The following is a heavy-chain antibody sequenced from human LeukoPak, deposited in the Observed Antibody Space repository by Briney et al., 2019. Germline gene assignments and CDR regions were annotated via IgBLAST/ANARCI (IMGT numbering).Heavy chain of an antibody. Sequence: PGGSLRLSCAASGFTFSSYWMSWVRQAPGKGLEWVSSISSSSSYIYYADSVKGRFTISRDNAKNSLYLQMNSLRAEDTAVYYCARDQGYSSSWYPAFDYWGQGTLVTVSS. J-gene: IGHJ4*02. V-gene: IGHV3-21*01. D-gene: IGHD6-13*01. CDR2: ISSSSSYI. CDR1: GFTFSSYW. CDR3: ARDQGYSSSWYPAFDY.